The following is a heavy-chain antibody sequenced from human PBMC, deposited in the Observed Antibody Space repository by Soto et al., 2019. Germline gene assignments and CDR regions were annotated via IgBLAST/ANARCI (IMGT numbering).Heavy chain of an antibody. Sequence: ASVKVSCKASGYTFTSYDINWVRQATGQGLEWMGWMNPNSGNTVYAQKFQGRVTMTRNTSISTAYMELSSLRSEDTAVYYCARGLNVDTAMVSQSFDPWGQGTLVTVSS. CDR2: MNPNSGNT. D-gene: IGHD5-18*01. CDR1: GYTFTSYD. J-gene: IGHJ5*02. CDR3: ARGLNVDTAMVSQSFDP. V-gene: IGHV1-8*01.